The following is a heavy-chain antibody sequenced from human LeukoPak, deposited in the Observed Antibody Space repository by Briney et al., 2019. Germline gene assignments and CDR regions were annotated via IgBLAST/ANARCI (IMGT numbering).Heavy chain of an antibody. Sequence: GGSLRLSCAASGLTVSSTYMSWVRQTPGKGLEWVSVIYSGGSTYYADSVKCRFTISRDNSENTLYLQMNSLRDGDTAVYYCGRDLLEWYFDYWGQGTLVTVSS. J-gene: IGHJ4*02. CDR1: GLTVSSTY. D-gene: IGHD3-3*01. CDR2: IYSGGST. CDR3: GRDLLEWYFDY. V-gene: IGHV3-66*01.